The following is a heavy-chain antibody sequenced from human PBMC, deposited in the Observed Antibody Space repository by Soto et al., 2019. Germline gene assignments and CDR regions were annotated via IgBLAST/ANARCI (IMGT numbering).Heavy chain of an antibody. J-gene: IGHJ4*02. CDR1: GGSVNSGDYY. Sequence: PSETLSLTCTVSGGSVNSGDYYWSWIRQFPGGRLEWIGFIYYTGSTNYNPSLQSRVYIFVDPSRNQFSLNLHPVTAADTAVYYCARRHMPYSVGDCLDYWGQGILVTVSS. D-gene: IGHD2-21*01. V-gene: IGHV4-61*08. CDR2: IYYTGST. CDR3: ARRHMPYSVGDCLDY.